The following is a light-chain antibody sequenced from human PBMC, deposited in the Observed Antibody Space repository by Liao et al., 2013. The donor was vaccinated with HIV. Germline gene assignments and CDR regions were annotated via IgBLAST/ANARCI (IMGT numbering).Light chain of an antibody. Sequence: SYVPAQPLSVSVAPGETARITCGGDNIGDKGVHWYQQKPGQAPTLVIYYDNNRPSGIPERFSGSSSGTTVTLTISGVQAEDEADYYCQSADSSATCPVFGGGTKLTVL. CDR1: NIGDKG. CDR3: QSADSSATCPV. V-gene: IGLV3-25*03. CDR2: YDN. J-gene: IGLJ3*02.